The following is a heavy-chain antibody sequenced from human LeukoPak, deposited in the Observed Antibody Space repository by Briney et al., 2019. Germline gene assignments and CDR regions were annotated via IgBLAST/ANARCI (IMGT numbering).Heavy chain of an antibody. D-gene: IGHD2-21*02. V-gene: IGHV3-21*01. CDR1: GFTFSSYS. CDR2: ISSSSSYI. CDR3: ARDKYCGGDCYSEEYYFDY. Sequence: GGPLRLSCAASGFTFSSYSMNWVRQAQGKGLEWVSSISSSSSYIYYADSVKGRFTISRDNAKNSLYLQMNSLRAEDTAVYYCARDKYCGGDCYSEEYYFDYWGQGTLVTVSS. J-gene: IGHJ4*02.